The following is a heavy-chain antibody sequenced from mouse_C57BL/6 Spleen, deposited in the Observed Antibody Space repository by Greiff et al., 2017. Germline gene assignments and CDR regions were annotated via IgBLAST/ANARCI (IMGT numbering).Heavy chain of an antibody. CDR1: GYTFTSYW. V-gene: IGHV1-52*01. CDR2: IDPSDSET. D-gene: IGHD4-1*01. J-gene: IGHJ4*01. CDR3: ARGTGPYAMDY. Sequence: QVQLKQPGAELVRPGSSVKLSCKASGYTFTSYWMHWVKQRPIQGLEWIGNIDPSDSETHYNQKFKDKATLTVDKSSSTAYMQLSSLTSEDSAVYYCARGTGPYAMDYWGQGTSVTVSS.